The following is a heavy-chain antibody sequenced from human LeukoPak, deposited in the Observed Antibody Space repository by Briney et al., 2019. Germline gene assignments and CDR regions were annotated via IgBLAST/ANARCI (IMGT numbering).Heavy chain of an antibody. CDR3: ARAMPHDNWFDP. J-gene: IGHJ5*02. CDR1: GLTFNSYW. CDR2: INGDASNT. D-gene: IGHD2-2*01. V-gene: IGHV3-74*03. Sequence: GGSLRLSCAASGLTFNSYWMHLVRQVAGKGLVWVARINGDASNTTYADSVKGRFTISRDNAKNTLYLQMNSLRVDDTAVYYCARAMPHDNWFDPWGQGTLVTVSS.